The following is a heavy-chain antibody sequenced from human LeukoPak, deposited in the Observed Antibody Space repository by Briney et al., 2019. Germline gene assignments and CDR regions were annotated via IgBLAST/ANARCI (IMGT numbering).Heavy chain of an antibody. Sequence: ASVKLCCKASGYTFTSYAMHLVRQAPGQRHGWMGWINAGNGNTKYSQKFQGRVTITRDTSASTAYMELSSLRSEDTAEYYCARDTYYYGSGSYRSTINWFDPWGQGTLVTVSS. J-gene: IGHJ5*02. CDR2: INAGNGNT. D-gene: IGHD3-10*01. V-gene: IGHV1-3*01. CDR3: ARDTYYYGSGSYRSTINWFDP. CDR1: GYTFTSYA.